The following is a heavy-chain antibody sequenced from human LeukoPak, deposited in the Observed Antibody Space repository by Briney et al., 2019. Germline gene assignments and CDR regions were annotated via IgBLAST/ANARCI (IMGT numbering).Heavy chain of an antibody. CDR1: GGTFSSYA. CDR3: ARSRTPYCTNGVCFDY. CDR2: IIPIFGTA. V-gene: IGHV1-69*05. J-gene: IGHJ4*02. Sequence: GASVKVSCKASGGTFSSYAISWVRQTPGQGLEWMGRIIPIFGTANYAQKFQGRVTITTDESTSTAYMELSSLRSEDTAVYYCARSRTPYCTNGVCFDYWGQGTLVTVSS. D-gene: IGHD2-8*01.